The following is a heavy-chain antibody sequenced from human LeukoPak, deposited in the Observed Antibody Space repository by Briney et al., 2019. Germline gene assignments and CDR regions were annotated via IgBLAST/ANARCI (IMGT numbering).Heavy chain of an antibody. Sequence: ASVKVSCKASGGTFSSYAISWVRQAPGQGLEWMGGIIPIFGTANYAQKFQGRVTITADESTSTAYMELSSLRSEDTAVYYCARNYCSGTSCENYYYYGMDVWGQGTTVTVSS. CDR3: ARNYCSGTSCENYYYYGMDV. J-gene: IGHJ6*02. V-gene: IGHV1-69*13. D-gene: IGHD2-2*01. CDR2: IIPIFGTA. CDR1: GGTFSSYA.